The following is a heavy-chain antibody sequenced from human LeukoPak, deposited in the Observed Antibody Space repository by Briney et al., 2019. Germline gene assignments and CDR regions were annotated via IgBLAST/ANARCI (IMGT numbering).Heavy chain of an antibody. CDR3: AKDCGYRPLRNAFDI. Sequence: GGSLRLSCAASGFTFSSYAMSWVRQAPGKGLEWVSAISGSGGSTYYADSVKGRFTISRDNSKNTLYLQMNSLRAKDTAVYYCAKDCGYRPLRNAFDIWGQGTMVTVSS. CDR2: ISGSGGST. V-gene: IGHV3-23*01. J-gene: IGHJ3*02. D-gene: IGHD5-18*01. CDR1: GFTFSSYA.